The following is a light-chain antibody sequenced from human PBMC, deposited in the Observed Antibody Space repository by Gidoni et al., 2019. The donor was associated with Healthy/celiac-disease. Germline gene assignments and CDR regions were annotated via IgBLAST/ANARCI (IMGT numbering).Light chain of an antibody. CDR3: NSRDSSGNHLEV. CDR1: SLRSYY. V-gene: IGLV3-19*01. Sequence: SSELTQAPAVSVAWGQTVRITCQGDSLRSYYASWYQQKPGQAPVLVIYGKNNRPSGSPDRFSGSSSGNTAPLTITGAQAEDEADYYCNSRDSSGNHLEVFGGGTKLTVL. CDR2: GKN. J-gene: IGLJ3*02.